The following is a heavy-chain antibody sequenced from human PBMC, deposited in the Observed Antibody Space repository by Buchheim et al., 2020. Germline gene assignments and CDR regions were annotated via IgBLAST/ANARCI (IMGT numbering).Heavy chain of an antibody. CDR3: ARSPVDNWNDGSFDY. J-gene: IGHJ4*02. Sequence: QVHLVESGGGVVQPGRSLRLSCAASRFTFSSYGMHWVRQAPGKGLEWVAVIWNDGSNKYYVDSVKGRFTISRDNSKNTLYLQMNSLRAEDTAVYYCARSPVDNWNDGSFDYWGQGTL. D-gene: IGHD1-20*01. CDR1: RFTFSSYG. V-gene: IGHV3-33*01. CDR2: IWNDGSNK.